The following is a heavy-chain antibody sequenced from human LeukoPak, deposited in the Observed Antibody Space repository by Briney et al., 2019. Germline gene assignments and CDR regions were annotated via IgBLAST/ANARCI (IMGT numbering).Heavy chain of an antibody. V-gene: IGHV3-9*01. D-gene: IGHD3-16*01. Sequence: GGSLRLSCAASGFTFDDYAMHWVRQAPGKGLEWVSGISWNSGSIGYADSVKGRFTISRDNAKNSLYLQMNSLRAEDTALYYCAKSPRGSYYYYYYMDVWGKGTTVTVSS. CDR2: ISWNSGSI. CDR1: GFTFDDYA. CDR3: AKSPRGSYYYYYYMDV. J-gene: IGHJ6*03.